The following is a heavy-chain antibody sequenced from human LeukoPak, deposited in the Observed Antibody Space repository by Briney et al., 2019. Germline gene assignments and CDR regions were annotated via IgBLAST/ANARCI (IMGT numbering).Heavy chain of an antibody. CDR3: ARDRAHGLAV. CDR1: GYSFITYG. J-gene: IGHJ6*02. CDR2: ISTYSGNT. D-gene: IGHD6-25*01. Sequence: ASVKVSCKTSGYSFITYGITWVRQAPGQGLQWMGWISTYSGNTNYAQRLQGRVTMTTDTSTSTAYMELRSLRSDDTAVYYCARDRAHGLAVWAQGPTVPVS. V-gene: IGHV1-18*01.